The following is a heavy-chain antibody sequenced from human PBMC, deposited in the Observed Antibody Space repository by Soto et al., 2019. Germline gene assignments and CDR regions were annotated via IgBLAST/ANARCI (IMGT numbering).Heavy chain of an antibody. V-gene: IGHV1-18*01. CDR1: GYTFTSYG. CDR2: ITTDKGKT. CDR3: ATRSPAFDY. Sequence: QVQLVQSGPEAKKPGASVKVSCKTSGYTFTSYGISWVRQAPGQGLEWMGWITTDKGKTTYAQKFQGRVTMTTDTSTSTACMELRSLRSDDTAVYYCATRSPAFDYWGQGTLVAVSS. J-gene: IGHJ4*02.